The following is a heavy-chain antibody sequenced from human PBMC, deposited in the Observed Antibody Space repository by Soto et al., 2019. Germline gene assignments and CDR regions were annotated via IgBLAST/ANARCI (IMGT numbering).Heavy chain of an antibody. CDR3: VRSGDNYKLLDY. Sequence: GGSLRLSCAASGFTFSNPWMTWIRQAPGKGLEWIGYSSNSGSFTRYADSVKGRFSISRDNAKNSLYLQINSLRGDDTAIYYCVRSGDNYKLLDYWGQGTPVTVSS. V-gene: IGHV3-11*06. CDR2: SSNSGSFT. CDR1: GFTFSNPW. J-gene: IGHJ4*02. D-gene: IGHD1-1*01.